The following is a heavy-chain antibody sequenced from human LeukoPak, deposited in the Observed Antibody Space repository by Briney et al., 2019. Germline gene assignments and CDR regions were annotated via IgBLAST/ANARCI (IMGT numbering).Heavy chain of an antibody. J-gene: IGHJ4*02. CDR1: GFTFDDYG. D-gene: IGHD6-6*01. CDR3: AKTQGPSIAARHQTRTDY. Sequence: GGSLRLSCAASGFTFDDYGMSWVRQAPGKGLEWVSAISGSGGSTYYADSVKGRFTISRDNSKNTLYLQMNSLRAEDTAVYYCAKTQGPSIAARHQTRTDYWGQGTLVTVSS. CDR2: ISGSGGST. V-gene: IGHV3-23*01.